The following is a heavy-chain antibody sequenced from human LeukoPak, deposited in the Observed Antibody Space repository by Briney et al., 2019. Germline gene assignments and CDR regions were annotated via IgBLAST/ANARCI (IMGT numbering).Heavy chain of an antibody. J-gene: IGHJ6*02. D-gene: IGHD2-15*01. Sequence: ASVKVSCKASGYTFTSYAISWVRQAPGQGLEWMGWISAYNGNTNYVQKLQGRVTMTTDTSTSTAYMDLRSLRSDVTAVYYCARVYEVSGHYYYYGMDVWGQGTTVTVSS. CDR1: GYTFTSYA. V-gene: IGHV1-18*01. CDR2: ISAYNGNT. CDR3: ARVYEVSGHYYYYGMDV.